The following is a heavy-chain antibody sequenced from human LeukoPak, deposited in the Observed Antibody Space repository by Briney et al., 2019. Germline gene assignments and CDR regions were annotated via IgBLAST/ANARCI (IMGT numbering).Heavy chain of an antibody. D-gene: IGHD4-17*01. CDR2: ISTFNGNT. Sequence: ASVKVSCKASGYTFTKYGITWVRQAPGQGLEWMGWISTFNGNTNYAQKLQGRVTMTTDTSTSTAYMELRSLISDDAAVYYCARGDDYGDYWGLYWGQGTLVTVSS. CDR3: ARGDDYGDYWGLY. V-gene: IGHV1-18*01. J-gene: IGHJ4*02. CDR1: GYTFTKYG.